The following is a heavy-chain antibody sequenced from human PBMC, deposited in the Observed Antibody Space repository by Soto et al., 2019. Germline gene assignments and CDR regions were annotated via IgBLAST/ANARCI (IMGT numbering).Heavy chain of an antibody. CDR2: IHPSDSET. D-gene: IGHD3-22*01. V-gene: IGHV5-10-1*01. Sequence: GESLKIPCKGSGYSFTDYWITWVRQMPGEGPEWMGRIHPSDSETNYSPSFQGHVIFSTDKSITTAYLQWSSLEASDTAMYYCVRENYDCSGRVWGQGTLVTVSS. J-gene: IGHJ4*02. CDR3: VRENYDCSGRV. CDR1: GYSFTDYW.